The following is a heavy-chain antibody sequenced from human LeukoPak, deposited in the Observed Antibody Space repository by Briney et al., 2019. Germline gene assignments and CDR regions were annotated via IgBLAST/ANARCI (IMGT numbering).Heavy chain of an antibody. J-gene: IGHJ6*03. V-gene: IGHV3-48*04. CDR2: ISSSSSTI. D-gene: IGHD3-16*01. CDR1: GFTFSSYS. Sequence: GGSLRLSCAASGFTFSSYSMNWVRQAPGKGLEWVSYISSSSSTIYYADSVKGRFTISRDNAKNSLYLQMNSLRAEDTAVYYCARDLTSSDAADYGYYYYMDVWGKGTTVTVSS. CDR3: ARDLTSSDAADYGYYYYMDV.